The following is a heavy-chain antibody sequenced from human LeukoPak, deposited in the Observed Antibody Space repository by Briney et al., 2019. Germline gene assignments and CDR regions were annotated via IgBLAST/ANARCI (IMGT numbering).Heavy chain of an antibody. Sequence: SETLSLTCAVYGGSFSGYYWSWIRQPPGKGLEWIGEINHSGSTNYNPSLKSRVTISVDTSKNQFSLKLSSVTAADTAVYYCARDGRISYGDYGYYHYYMDVWGKGTTVTISS. J-gene: IGHJ6*03. CDR2: INHSGST. D-gene: IGHD4-17*01. CDR1: GGSFSGYY. CDR3: ARDGRISYGDYGYYHYYMDV. V-gene: IGHV4-34*01.